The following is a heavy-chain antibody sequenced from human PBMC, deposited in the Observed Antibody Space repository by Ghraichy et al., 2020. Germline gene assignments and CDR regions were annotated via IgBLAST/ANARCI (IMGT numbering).Heavy chain of an antibody. CDR2: IYTSGST. D-gene: IGHD6-19*01. CDR1: GGSISSYY. V-gene: IGHV4-4*09. J-gene: IGHJ5*02. Sequence: ESLNISCTVSGGSISSYYWSWIRQPPGKGLEWIGYIYTSGSTNYNPSLKSRVTISVDTSKNQFSLKLSSVTAADTAVYYCARHASSGWPNNWFDPWGQGTLVTVSS. CDR3: ARHASSGWPNNWFDP.